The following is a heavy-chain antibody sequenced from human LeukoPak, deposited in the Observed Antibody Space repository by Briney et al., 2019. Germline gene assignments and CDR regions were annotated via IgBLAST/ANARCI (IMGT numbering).Heavy chain of an antibody. CDR3: AKAGRSGWYPGWPFDI. CDR1: GFTFLTYA. V-gene: IGHV3-23*01. Sequence: GGSLRLSCAASGFTFLTYAMSWVRQAPGKGLQWVSVIRDSGASTYYADSVKGRFTISRDNSKNTLYLQMNSLRAEDTAVYYCAKAGRSGWYPGWPFDIWDQGTMVTVSS. J-gene: IGHJ3*02. D-gene: IGHD6-19*01. CDR2: IRDSGAST.